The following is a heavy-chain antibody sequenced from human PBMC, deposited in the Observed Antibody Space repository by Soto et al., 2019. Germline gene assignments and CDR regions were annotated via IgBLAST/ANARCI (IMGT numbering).Heavy chain of an antibody. D-gene: IGHD6-19*01. CDR3: ARRPWGSGWYYFDY. Sequence: GGSLRLSCAASGFTFSSYAMSWVRQAPGKGLEWVSGISGSGGSTYYADSVKGRFTISRDNSKNTLYLQINSLRAEDTAVYYSARRPWGSGWYYFDYWGQGTQVTVSS. CDR2: ISGSGGST. J-gene: IGHJ4*02. V-gene: IGHV3-23*01. CDR1: GFTFSSYA.